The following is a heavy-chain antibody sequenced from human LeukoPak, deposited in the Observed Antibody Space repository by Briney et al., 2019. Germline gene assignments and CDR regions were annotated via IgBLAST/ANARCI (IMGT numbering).Heavy chain of an antibody. CDR2: IIPIFGTA. CDR1: GGTFSSYA. V-gene: IGHV1-69*05. CDR3: ARATSPPRVTPSEGHYYYYMDV. J-gene: IGHJ6*03. D-gene: IGHD4-23*01. Sequence: GASVKVSCKASGGTFSSYAISWVRQAPGQGLEWMGGIIPIFGTANYAQKFQGRVTITTDESTSTAYMELSSLRSEDTAVYYCARATSPPRVTPSEGHYYYYMDVWGKGTTVTVSS.